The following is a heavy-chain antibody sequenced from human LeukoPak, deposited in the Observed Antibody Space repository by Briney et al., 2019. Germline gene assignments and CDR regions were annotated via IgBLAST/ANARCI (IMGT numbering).Heavy chain of an antibody. CDR3: ARHPPRDGSAFDY. J-gene: IGHJ4*02. V-gene: IGHV4-39*01. CDR2: MYYSGTT. Sequence: SAETLSLTCTVSGGSISSGSYYWGWIRQPPGMGLDWSASMYYSGTTFYSPSLKSRVTISVDTSKNQLSLKLGSVTAADTAVYYCARHPPRDGSAFDYWGQGTLVTVSS. CDR1: GGSISSGSYY.